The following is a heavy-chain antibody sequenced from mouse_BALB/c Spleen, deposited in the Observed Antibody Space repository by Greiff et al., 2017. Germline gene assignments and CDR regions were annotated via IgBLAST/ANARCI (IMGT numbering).Heavy chain of an antibody. CDR1: GYAFTNYL. V-gene: IGHV1-54*01. Sequence: VQLQQSGAELVRPGTSVKVSCKASGYAFTNYLIEWVKQRPGQGLEWIGVINPGSGGTNYNEKFKGKATLTADKSSSTAYMQLSSLTSDDSAVYFCAREIHYYGYWYFDVWGAGTTVTVSS. CDR2: INPGSGGT. J-gene: IGHJ1*01. D-gene: IGHD1-2*01. CDR3: AREIHYYGYWYFDV.